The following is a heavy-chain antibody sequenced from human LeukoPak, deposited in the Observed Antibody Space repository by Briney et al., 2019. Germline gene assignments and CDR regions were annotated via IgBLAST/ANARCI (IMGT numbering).Heavy chain of an antibody. CDR1: GYTFTSYA. CDR2: INAGNGNA. D-gene: IGHD2-15*01. Sequence: ASVKVSCKASGYTFTSYAMHWVRQAPGQRLEWMGWINAGNGNAKYSQKFQGRVTITRDTSASTAYMELSSLRSEDTAVYYCARGPGYCSGGSCYYYYGMDVWGQGTTVTVSS. CDR3: ARGPGYCSGGSCYYYYGMDV. V-gene: IGHV1-3*01. J-gene: IGHJ6*02.